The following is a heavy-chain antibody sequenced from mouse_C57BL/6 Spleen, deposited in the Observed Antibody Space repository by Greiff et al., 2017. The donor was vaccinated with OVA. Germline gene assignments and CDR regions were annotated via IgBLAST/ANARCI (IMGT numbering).Heavy chain of an antibody. D-gene: IGHD1-1*01. J-gene: IGHJ2*01. Sequence: QVQLQQPGAELVRPGTSVKLSCKASGYTFTSYWMHWVKQRPGQGLEWIGVIDPSDSYTNYNQKFKGKATLTVDTSSSTAYMQLSSLTSEDSAVYYCARAHYGSSFDYWGQGTTLTVSS. V-gene: IGHV1-59*01. CDR2: IDPSDSYT. CDR3: ARAHYGSSFDY. CDR1: GYTFTSYW.